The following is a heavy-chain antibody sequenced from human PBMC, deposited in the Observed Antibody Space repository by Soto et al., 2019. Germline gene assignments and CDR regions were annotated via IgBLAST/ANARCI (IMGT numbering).Heavy chain of an antibody. CDR3: TRWDIVATISPYYYYYGMDV. Sequence: GGSLRLSCAASGFTFSGPAMHWVRQASGKGLEWVGRIRSKANSYATAYAASVKGRFTISRDDSKNTAYLQMNSLKTEDTAVYYCTRWDIVATISPYYYYYGMDVWGQGTTVTVSS. J-gene: IGHJ6*02. V-gene: IGHV3-73*01. CDR1: GFTFSGPA. D-gene: IGHD5-12*01. CDR2: IRSKANSYAT.